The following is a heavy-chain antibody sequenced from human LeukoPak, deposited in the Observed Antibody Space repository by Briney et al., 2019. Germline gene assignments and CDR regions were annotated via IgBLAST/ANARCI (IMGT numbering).Heavy chain of an antibody. V-gene: IGHV3-11*04. CDR1: GFTFSDYY. CDR2: ISSSGSTI. J-gene: IGHJ4*02. D-gene: IGHD2-21*02. Sequence: KAGGPLRLSCAASGFTFSDYYMSWIRQAPGKGLEWVSYISSSGSTIYYADSVKGRFTISRDNAKNSLYLQMNSLRAEDTAVYYCARDIVVVTATPYYWGQGTLVTVSS. CDR3: ARDIVVVTATPYY.